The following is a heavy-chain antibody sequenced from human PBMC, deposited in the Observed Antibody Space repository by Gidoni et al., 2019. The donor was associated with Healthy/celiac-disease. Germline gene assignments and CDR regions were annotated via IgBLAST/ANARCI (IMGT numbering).Heavy chain of an antibody. D-gene: IGHD3-22*01. CDR1: VYTFTSYG. CDR2: ISAYNGNT. J-gene: IGHJ3*02. Sequence: QVQLVQSGAAVKKPGASVKVPCNASVYTFTSYGISWVRRAPGQGLEWMGWISAYNGNTNYAQKLQGSVTMTTDTSTSTAYMELRSLRSDDTAVYYCARDVYYDSSGYYERADAFDIWGQGTMVTVSS. CDR3: ARDVYYDSSGYYERADAFDI. V-gene: IGHV1-18*01.